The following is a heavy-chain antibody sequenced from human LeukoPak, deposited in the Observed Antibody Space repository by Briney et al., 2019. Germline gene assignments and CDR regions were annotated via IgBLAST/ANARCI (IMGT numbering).Heavy chain of an antibody. CDR2: IYYSGST. CDR1: GGSISSYY. V-gene: IGHV4-59*08. D-gene: IGHD2-21*02. Sequence: PSETLSLTCTVSGGSISSYYWSWIRQPPGKGLEWIGYIYYSGSTNYDPSLKSRVTISVDTSKNQFSLKLSSVTAADTAVYYCARSPPVTAPFDYWGQGTLVTVSS. J-gene: IGHJ4*02. CDR3: ARSPPVTAPFDY.